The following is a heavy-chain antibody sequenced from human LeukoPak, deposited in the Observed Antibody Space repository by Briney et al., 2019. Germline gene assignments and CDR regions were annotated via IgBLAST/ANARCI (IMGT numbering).Heavy chain of an antibody. CDR1: GFTFSSYA. CDR3: ARESIAVVPAAIVNY. CDR2: ISYDGSNK. J-gene: IGHJ4*02. V-gene: IGHV3-30*01. D-gene: IGHD2-2*01. Sequence: GRSLRLSCAASGFTFSSYAMHWVRQAPGKGLEWVAVISYDGSNKYYADSVKGRFTISRDNSKNTLYLQMNSLRAEDTAVYYCARESIAVVPAAIVNYWGQGTLVTVSP.